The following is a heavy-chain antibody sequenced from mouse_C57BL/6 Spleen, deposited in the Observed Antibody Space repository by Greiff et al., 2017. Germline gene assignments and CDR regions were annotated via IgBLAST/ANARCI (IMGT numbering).Heavy chain of an antibody. V-gene: IGHV1-55*01. CDR3: ARGEYYYGSSPWFAY. CDR1: GYTFTSYW. Sequence: VQLQQSGAELVKPGASVKMSCKASGYTFTSYWITWVKQRPGQGLEWIGDIYPGSGSTNYNEKFKSKATLTVDTSSSTAYMQLSSLTSEDSAVYYCARGEYYYGSSPWFAYWGQGTLVTVSA. D-gene: IGHD1-1*01. CDR2: IYPGSGST. J-gene: IGHJ3*01.